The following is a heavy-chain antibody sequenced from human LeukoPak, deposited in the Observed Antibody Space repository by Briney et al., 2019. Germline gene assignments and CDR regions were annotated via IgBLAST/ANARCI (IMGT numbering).Heavy chain of an antibody. CDR2: VNSDGSEI. D-gene: IGHD6-19*01. CDR3: ARGHVAGSDRHWDY. J-gene: IGHJ4*02. CDR1: GFTFSSYW. V-gene: IGHV3-74*01. Sequence: GESLKISCAASGFTFSSYWMHWVRQAPGKGLVWVSRVNSDGSEISYADSVKGRFTISRDNAKNTLYLQMNSLSAEDTAMYYCARGHVAGSDRHWDYWGQGSLATVSS.